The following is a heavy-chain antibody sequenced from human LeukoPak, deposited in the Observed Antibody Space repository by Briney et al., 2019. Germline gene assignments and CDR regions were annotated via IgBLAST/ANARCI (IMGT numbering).Heavy chain of an antibody. J-gene: IGHJ4*02. CDR2: INHSGST. D-gene: IGHD2-15*01. CDR3: ARGLGSSGGSCYADY. CDR1: GGSFSGYY. V-gene: IGHV4-34*01. Sequence: SETLSLTCAVYGGSFSGYYWSWIRQPPGKGLEWIGEINHSGSTNYNPSLKSRVTISVDTSKNRFSLKLSSVTAADTAVYYCARGLGSSGGSCYADYWGQGTLVTVSS.